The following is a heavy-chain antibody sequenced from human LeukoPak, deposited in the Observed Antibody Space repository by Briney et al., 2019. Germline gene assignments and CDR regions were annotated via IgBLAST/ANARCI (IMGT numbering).Heavy chain of an antibody. D-gene: IGHD2-21*01. CDR2: ISYDGSNK. CDR3: ARSMRVDP. J-gene: IGHJ5*02. Sequence: GGSLRLSCAASGFTFSSYAMHWVRQAPGKGLEWVAVISYDGSNKYYADSVKGRFTISRDNSKNTLYLQMNSLRAEDTAVYYCARSMRVDPWGQGTLVTVSS. V-gene: IGHV3-30*04. CDR1: GFTFSSYA.